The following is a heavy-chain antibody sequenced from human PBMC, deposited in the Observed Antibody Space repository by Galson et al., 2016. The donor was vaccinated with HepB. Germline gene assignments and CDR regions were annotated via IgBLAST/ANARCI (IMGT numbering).Heavy chain of an antibody. CDR1: GDSISSNNYY. D-gene: IGHD4-23*01. CDR3: AGQERWTPLPGGVDP. Sequence: SETLSLTCAVSGDSISSNNYYWGWIRQPPGKGLQWIGSIFYTGITYYNPSLKSRVTISGDTANNHIFLKLRSVTAADTSVSFCAGQERWTPLPGGVDPWGQGILVIVSS. V-gene: IGHV4-39*02. CDR2: IFYTGIT. J-gene: IGHJ5*02.